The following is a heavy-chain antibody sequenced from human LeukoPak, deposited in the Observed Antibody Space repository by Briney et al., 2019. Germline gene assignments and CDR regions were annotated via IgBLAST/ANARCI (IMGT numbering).Heavy chain of an antibody. V-gene: IGHV1-2*02. Sequence: ASVKVSCKASGYTFTGHYMHWERQAPGQGPEWMGWINPKSGVTNYAQTLQGRVTMTRDTSISTVYMELSRLTTDDTAVYFCARALRYDDSSGYYAYWGQGTLVTVSS. CDR3: ARALRYDDSSGYYAY. CDR2: INPKSGVT. CDR1: GYTFTGHY. J-gene: IGHJ4*02. D-gene: IGHD3-22*01.